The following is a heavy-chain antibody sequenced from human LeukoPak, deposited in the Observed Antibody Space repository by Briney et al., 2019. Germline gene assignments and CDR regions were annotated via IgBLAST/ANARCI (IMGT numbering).Heavy chain of an antibody. Sequence: GGSLRLSCTASGFTFGDYAMSWVRQAPGKGLEWVGFIRSKAYGGTTEYAASVKGRFTISRDDSKSIAYLQMNSLKTEDTAVYYCTRALHYYDSSGYYSYNWFDPWGQGTLVTVSS. V-gene: IGHV3-49*04. CDR1: GFTFGDYA. CDR3: TRALHYYDSSGYYSYNWFDP. J-gene: IGHJ5*02. CDR2: IRSKAYGGTT. D-gene: IGHD3-22*01.